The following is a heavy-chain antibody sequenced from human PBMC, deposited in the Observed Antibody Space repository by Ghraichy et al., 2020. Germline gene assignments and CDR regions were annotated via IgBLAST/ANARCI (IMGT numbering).Heavy chain of an antibody. V-gene: IGHV4-39*01. J-gene: IGHJ3*02. D-gene: IGHD3-22*01. Sequence: LNISCTVSGGSISSSSYYWGWIRQPPGKGLEWIGSIYYSGSTYYNPSLKSRVTISVDTSKNQFSLKLSSVTAADTAVYYCARGGYYYDSSGYYSHAFDIWGQGTMVTVSS. CDR1: GGSISSSSYY. CDR2: IYYSGST. CDR3: ARGGYYYDSSGYYSHAFDI.